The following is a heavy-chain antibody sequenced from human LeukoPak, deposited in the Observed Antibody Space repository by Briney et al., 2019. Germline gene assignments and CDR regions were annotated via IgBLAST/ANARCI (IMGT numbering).Heavy chain of an antibody. J-gene: IGHJ4*02. Sequence: GGSLRLSCVASGFNFSPYAVHWVRQAPGKGLEWVAVISYDGSNKYYADSVKGRFTISRDNSKNTLYLQMNSLRAEDTAVYYCARDFGRGYWGQGTLVTVSS. V-gene: IGHV3-30-3*01. CDR3: ARDFGRGY. CDR1: GFNFSPYA. D-gene: IGHD3-16*01. CDR2: ISYDGSNK.